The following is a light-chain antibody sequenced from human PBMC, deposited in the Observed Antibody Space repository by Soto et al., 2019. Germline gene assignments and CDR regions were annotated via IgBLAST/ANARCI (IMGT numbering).Light chain of an antibody. J-gene: IGKJ1*01. CDR1: QSISGW. CDR2: KAS. Sequence: DLPMTQSPSTLSASVGDRVTITCRASQSISGWLAWYQQKPGKAPKLLIYKASSLESGVPSRLSGSGSGTECTRTISRLQPDDLATFYSNSDNNSGSWTHGQGTKVEIK. CDR3: NSDNNSGSWT. V-gene: IGKV1-5*03.